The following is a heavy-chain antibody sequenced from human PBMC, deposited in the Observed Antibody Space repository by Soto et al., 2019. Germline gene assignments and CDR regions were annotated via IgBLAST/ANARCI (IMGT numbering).Heavy chain of an antibody. V-gene: IGHV4-4*02. CDR2: IYHSGST. Sequence: QVQLQESGPGLVKPSGILSLTCAVSGRSITDKWWSWIRQTPGKGLEWIGEIYHSGSTNYNPSLKSRLTMSVDKSQNDSSLKLYSPTAADTAVYYCAREGDHAYSLGYWGQGTLVTISS. J-gene: IGHJ4*02. CDR1: GRSITDKW. D-gene: IGHD3-16*01. CDR3: AREGDHAYSLGY.